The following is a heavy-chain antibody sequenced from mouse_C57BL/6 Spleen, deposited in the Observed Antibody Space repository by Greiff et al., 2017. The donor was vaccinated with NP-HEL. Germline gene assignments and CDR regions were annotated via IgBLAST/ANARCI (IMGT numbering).Heavy chain of an antibody. Sequence: VQLQQSGPELVKPGASVKISCKASGYSFTGYYMNWVKQSPEKSLEWIGEINPSTGGTTYNQKFKAKATLTVDKSSSTAYMQLKSLTSEDSAVYYCARARYYAMDYWGQGTSVTVSS. CDR2: INPSTGGT. CDR3: ARARYYAMDY. CDR1: GYSFTGYY. V-gene: IGHV1-42*01. J-gene: IGHJ4*01.